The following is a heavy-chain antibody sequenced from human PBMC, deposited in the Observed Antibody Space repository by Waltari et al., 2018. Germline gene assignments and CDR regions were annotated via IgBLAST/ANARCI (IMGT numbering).Heavy chain of an antibody. CDR2: IHHNGNR. J-gene: IGHJ4*02. CDR3: GRGDILRSPTGPFDY. V-gene: IGHV4-38-2*02. CDR1: GFSISSGYY. Sequence: QVQLQESGPGLVKPSETLFLTCSVSGFSISSGYYWGWIRQPPGKGLEWIGSIHHNGNRYYNPSLESRVTISVDTSRNQFSLQLSSVTAADTAVYYCGRGDILRSPTGPFDYWGQGDLVTVSS. D-gene: IGHD5-12*01.